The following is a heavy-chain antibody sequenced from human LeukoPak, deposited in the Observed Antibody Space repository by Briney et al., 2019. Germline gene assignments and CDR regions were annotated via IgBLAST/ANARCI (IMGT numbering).Heavy chain of an antibody. CDR1: GFTFRDYY. V-gene: IGHV3-11*04. CDR3: ARAHMDAFDI. CDR2: ITSSGNAV. Sequence: PGGSLRLSCAASGFTFRDYYMGWIRQAPGNGLEWVDYITSSGNAVYHADSVKGRFTISRDNAKNSLFLQMNTLRVEDTAVYYCARAHMDAFDIWGQGTMVTVSS. D-gene: IGHD2-21*01. J-gene: IGHJ3*02.